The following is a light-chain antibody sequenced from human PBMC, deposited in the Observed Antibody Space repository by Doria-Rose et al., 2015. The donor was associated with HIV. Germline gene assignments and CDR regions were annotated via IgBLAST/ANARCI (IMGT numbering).Light chain of an antibody. CDR2: RNN. CDR3: AAWDDSLSGVV. CDR1: SSNIGSTY. J-gene: IGLJ2*01. Sequence: QSVLTQPPSASGTPGQRVTISCSGSSSNIGSTYVYWYQQLPRAAPKLLICRNNQRPSQVPDRFSGSKSGTSASLAISGLRSEDEAAYYCAAWDDSLSGVVFGGGTQLTVL. V-gene: IGLV1-47*01.